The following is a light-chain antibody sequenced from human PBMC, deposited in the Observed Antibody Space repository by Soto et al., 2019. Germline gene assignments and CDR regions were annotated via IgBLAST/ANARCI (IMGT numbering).Light chain of an antibody. CDR1: SSDVGDYPY. J-gene: IGLJ1*01. Sequence: SVLTHPSSLSVAPGQSITRSCPSTSSDVGDYPYVSWYQQHPGKVPKLIIYEVTNRPSGVTSRFSGSKSENTASLTISGLQAEDEADYYCSSYSATNTLVFGSGTKVNV. CDR2: EVT. V-gene: IGLV2-14*01. CDR3: SSYSATNTLV.